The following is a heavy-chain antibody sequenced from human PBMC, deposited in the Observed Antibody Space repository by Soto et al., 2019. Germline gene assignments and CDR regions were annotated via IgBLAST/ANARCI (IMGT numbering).Heavy chain of an antibody. V-gene: IGHV4-34*01. D-gene: IGHD6-19*01. Sequence: PSETLSLTCAVYGGSFSGYYWSWIRQPPGKGLEWIGEINHSGSTNYNPSLKSRVTISVDTSKNQFSLKLSSVTAADTAVYYCAREGPPAGTFIYYYYMDVWGTGTTVTVSS. CDR3: AREGPPAGTFIYYYYMDV. CDR1: GGSFSGYY. J-gene: IGHJ6*03. CDR2: INHSGST.